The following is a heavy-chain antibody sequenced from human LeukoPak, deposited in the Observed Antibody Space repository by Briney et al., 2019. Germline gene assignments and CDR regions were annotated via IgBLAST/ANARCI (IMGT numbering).Heavy chain of an antibody. CDR3: ARAAVGATAFDY. CDR1: GGTFSSYA. Sequence: SVKVSCKASGGTFSSYAISWVRQAPGQGLEWMGRIIPIFGIADYAQKFQGRVTITADKSTGPAYMELSSLRSEDTAVYYGARAAVGATAFDYWGQGTLVTVSS. J-gene: IGHJ4*02. D-gene: IGHD1-26*01. V-gene: IGHV1-69*04. CDR2: IIPIFGIA.